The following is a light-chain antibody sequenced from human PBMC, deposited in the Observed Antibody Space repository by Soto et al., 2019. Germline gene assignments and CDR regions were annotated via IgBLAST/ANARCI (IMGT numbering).Light chain of an antibody. CDR2: DTS. CDR1: QRVXIH. Sequence: VLTQCAGTLSVSLGDRATLSCKASQRVXIHLGWYQQKPGQAPRLLIXDTSTRANGIPDRFXGSGSGTDFTLTISSLEPEDFAGYYCQQRSNWPPTSFGQGTRLE. CDR3: QQRSNWPPTS. J-gene: IGKJ5*01. V-gene: IGKV3-11*01.